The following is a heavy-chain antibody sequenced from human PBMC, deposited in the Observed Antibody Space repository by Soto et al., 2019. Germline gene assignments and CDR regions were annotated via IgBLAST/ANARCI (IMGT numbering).Heavy chain of an antibody. V-gene: IGHV4-30-4*01. CDR1: GDSISNLVYF. Sequence: SETLSLTCSVSGDSISNLVYFWAWIRQPPGQALEYIGYIYKSATTYYNPSFESRVAISVDTSKSQFSLNVTSVTAADTAVYFCARGRYCLTGRCFPNWFDSWGQGALVTVSS. J-gene: IGHJ5*01. CDR2: IYKSATT. CDR3: ARGRYCLTGRCFPNWFDS. D-gene: IGHD7-27*01.